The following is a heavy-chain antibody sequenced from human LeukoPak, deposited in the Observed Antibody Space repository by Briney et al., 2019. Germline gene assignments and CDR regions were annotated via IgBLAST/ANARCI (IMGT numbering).Heavy chain of an antibody. J-gene: IGHJ4*02. CDR2: ISYDGSNK. CDR1: GFTFSSYA. CDR3: ARSAVRGVACDY. D-gene: IGHD3-10*01. Sequence: GGSLRPSCAASGFTFSSYAMHWVRQAPGKGLEWVAVISYDGSNKYYADSVKGRFTISRDNAKNTLFLDMHSLRPGDSAVYCCARSAVRGVACDYWGQGTLLTVSS. V-gene: IGHV3-30-3*01.